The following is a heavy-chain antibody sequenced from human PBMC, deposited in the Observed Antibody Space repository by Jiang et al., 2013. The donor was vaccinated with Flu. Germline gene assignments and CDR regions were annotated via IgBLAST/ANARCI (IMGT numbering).Heavy chain of an antibody. CDR2: IVAGGGNT. V-gene: IGHV3-23*01. CDR3: GKVRPTSLAWFDP. D-gene: IGHD2-2*01. CDR1: GFIFSNYD. J-gene: IGHJ5*02. Sequence: VQLLESGGGLIQPGGSLRLSCAASGFIFSNYDMTWVRQAPGHGLEWVSGIVAGGGNTYYADSVKGRFTISRDNSKNTMYLQMDSLRAEDTAVYYCGKVRPTSLAWFDPWGQGTLVTVSS.